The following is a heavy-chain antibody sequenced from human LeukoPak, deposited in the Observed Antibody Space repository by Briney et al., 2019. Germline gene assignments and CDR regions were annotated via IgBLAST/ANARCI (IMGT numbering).Heavy chain of an antibody. J-gene: IGHJ2*01. Sequence: ASVKVSCKASGYTFTSYYMHWVRQAPGQGLEWMGIINPSGGSTSYAQKFQGRVTMTRDTSTSTVYMELSSLRSEDTAVYYCASLEYSSSSSDWYFDLWGRGTLVTVSS. CDR1: GYTFTSYY. CDR3: ASLEYSSSSSDWYFDL. D-gene: IGHD6-6*01. V-gene: IGHV1-46*01. CDR2: INPSGGST.